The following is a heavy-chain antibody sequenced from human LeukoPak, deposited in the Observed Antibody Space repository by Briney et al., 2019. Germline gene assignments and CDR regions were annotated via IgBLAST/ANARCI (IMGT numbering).Heavy chain of an antibody. CDR3: ARALSGSFSFDI. CDR1: GFTFSSYS. J-gene: IGHJ3*02. Sequence: GGSLRLSCAASGFTFSSYSMNWVRQAPGKGLEWVSSISSSSSYIYYADSVKGRFTISRDNAKNSLYLQMNSLRAEDTAVYYCARALSGSFSFDIWGQRTMVTVSS. CDR2: ISSSSSYI. D-gene: IGHD1-26*01. V-gene: IGHV3-21*01.